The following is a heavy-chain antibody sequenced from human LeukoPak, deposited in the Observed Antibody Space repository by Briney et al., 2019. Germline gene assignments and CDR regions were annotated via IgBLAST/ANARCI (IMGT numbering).Heavy chain of an antibody. CDR1: GFTLSNYW. D-gene: IGHD2-15*01. CDR2: INQDGSGK. Sequence: GGSLRLSCAASGFTLSNYWMSWVRQAPRKGLEWVANINQDGSGKSYVDSVKGRFTISRDNAKSSLFLEMNSLRVEDTAMYYCARTSRSSSIDDWGQGTLVTVSS. J-gene: IGHJ4*02. CDR3: ARTSRSSSIDD. V-gene: IGHV3-7*01.